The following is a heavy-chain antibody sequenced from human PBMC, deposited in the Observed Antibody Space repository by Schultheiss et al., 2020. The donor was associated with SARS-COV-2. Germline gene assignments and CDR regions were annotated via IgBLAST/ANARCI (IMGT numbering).Heavy chain of an antibody. CDR2: IYTSGST. CDR1: GGSFSGYY. D-gene: IGHD1-26*01. V-gene: IGHV4-59*10. Sequence: SQTLSLTCAVYGGSFSGYYWSWIRQPPGKGLEWIGRIYTSGSTNYNPSLKSRVTMSVDTSKNQFSLKLSSVTAADTAVYYCARERGSYADYYYYYMDVWGKGTTVTVSS. CDR3: ARERGSYADYYYYYMDV. J-gene: IGHJ6*03.